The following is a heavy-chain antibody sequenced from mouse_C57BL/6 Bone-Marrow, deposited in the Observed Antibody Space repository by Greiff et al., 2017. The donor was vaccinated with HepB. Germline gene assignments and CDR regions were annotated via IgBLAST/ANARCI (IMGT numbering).Heavy chain of an antibody. CDR3: ARGDGSSL. D-gene: IGHD1-1*01. J-gene: IGHJ3*01. CDR2: IDPSDSYT. Sequence: VQLQQSGAELVMPGASVKLSCKASGYTFTSYWMHWVKQRPGQGLEWIGEIDPSDSYTNYNQKFKGKSTLTVDKSSSTAYMQLSSLTSEDSAVYYCARGDGSSLWGQGTLVTVSA. V-gene: IGHV1-69*01. CDR1: GYTFTSYW.